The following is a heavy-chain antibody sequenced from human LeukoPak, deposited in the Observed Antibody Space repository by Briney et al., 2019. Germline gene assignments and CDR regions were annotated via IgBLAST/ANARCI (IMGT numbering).Heavy chain of an antibody. CDR2: IWYDGSNK. CDR1: GFTFSSYG. V-gene: IGHV3-33*06. D-gene: IGHD1-20*01. J-gene: IGHJ5*02. Sequence: GGSLRLSCAASGFTFSSYGMHWVRQAPGKGLEWVAVIWYDGSNKYYADSVKGRFTISRDNSKNTLYLQMNSLRAEDTAVYYCAKDGVTGSYNWFDPWGQGTLVTVSS. CDR3: AKDGVTGSYNWFDP.